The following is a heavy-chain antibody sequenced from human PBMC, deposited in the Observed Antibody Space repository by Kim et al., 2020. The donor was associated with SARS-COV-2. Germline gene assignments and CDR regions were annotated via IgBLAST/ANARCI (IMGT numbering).Heavy chain of an antibody. CDR3: AREHSAANGGLVH. CDR1: GFTFSNYW. CDR2: LCGDGANT. J-gene: IGHJ4*02. V-gene: IGHV3-74*01. D-gene: IGHD2-15*01. Sequence: GGSLRLSCAASGFTFSNYWMYWVRQIPGKGLEWVSHLCGDGANTNYVDFVKGRFTISRDNAKNTLYLQMNSLRAEDTAVYYCAREHSAANGGLVHWGQGTLVTVSS.